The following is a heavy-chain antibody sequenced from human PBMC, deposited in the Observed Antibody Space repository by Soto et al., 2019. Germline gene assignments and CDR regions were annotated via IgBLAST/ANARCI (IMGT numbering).Heavy chain of an antibody. V-gene: IGHV1-69*13. CDR2: IIPIFGTA. CDR3: ASSQDTIFGVVIPPYGMDV. CDR1: GGTFSSYA. J-gene: IGHJ6*02. Sequence: SVKVSCKASGGTFSSYAISWMRQAPGQGLEWMGGIIPIFGTANYAQKFQGRVTITADESTSTAYMELSSLRSEDTAVYYCASSQDTIFGVVIPPYGMDVWGQGTTVTVSS. D-gene: IGHD3-3*01.